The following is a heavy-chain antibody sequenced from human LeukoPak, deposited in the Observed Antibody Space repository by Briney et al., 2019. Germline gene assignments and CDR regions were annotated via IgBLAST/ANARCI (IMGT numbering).Heavy chain of an antibody. CDR3: AKELATMNPFDI. Sequence: PGGSPRLSCAASGFTVSSNYMSWVRQAPGKGLEWVSVIYSGGTTDYKDSVKDRFIISRDNSKNTLYLQMNSLRAEDTAVYYCAKELATMNPFDIWGQGTMVTVSS. CDR1: GFTVSSNY. CDR2: IYSGGTT. D-gene: IGHD5-24*01. J-gene: IGHJ3*02. V-gene: IGHV3-66*01.